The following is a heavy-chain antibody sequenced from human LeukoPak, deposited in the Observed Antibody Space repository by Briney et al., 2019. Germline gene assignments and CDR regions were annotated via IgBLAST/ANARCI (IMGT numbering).Heavy chain of an antibody. CDR3: ARALRIYYYYGMDV. V-gene: IGHV4-39*07. D-gene: IGHD3-16*01. CDR1: GDSVSSGNYY. CDR2: INHSGST. Sequence: SETLSLTCIVSGDSVSSGNYYWSWIRQPPGKGLEWIGEINHSGSTNYNPSLKSRVTISVDTSKNQFSLKLSSVTAADTAVYYCARALRIYYYYGMDVWGQGTTVTVSS. J-gene: IGHJ6*02.